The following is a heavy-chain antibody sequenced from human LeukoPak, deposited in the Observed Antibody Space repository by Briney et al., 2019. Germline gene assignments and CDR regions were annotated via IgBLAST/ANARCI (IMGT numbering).Heavy chain of an antibody. J-gene: IGHJ4*02. D-gene: IGHD1-26*01. V-gene: IGHV3-23*01. CDR2: ISGSGGST. CDR1: GFTFSSYA. CDR3: AKRPWEGYFDY. Sequence: GGSLRLSCAASGFTFSSYARSWVRQAPGKGLEWVSAISGSGGSTYYADSVKGRFTISRDNSKNTLYLQMNSPRAEDMAVYYCAKRPWEGYFDYWGQGTLVTVSS.